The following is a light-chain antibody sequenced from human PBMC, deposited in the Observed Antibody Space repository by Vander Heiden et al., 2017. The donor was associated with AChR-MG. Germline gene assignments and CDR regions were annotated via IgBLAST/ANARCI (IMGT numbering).Light chain of an antibody. CDR1: SRDVRNHNL. CDR2: EVN. V-gene: IGLV2-23*02. CDR3: ASYASNNTLA. J-gene: IGLJ2*01. Sequence: QSALTQPASVYGSPGHSLTISSTGTSRDVRNHNLVTWYQRNPGNAHIFMFSEVNQRPSRVSVRFSGSKSGTTASLTISAPPDEDEADYFFASYASNNTLAFGGGTKVTVL.